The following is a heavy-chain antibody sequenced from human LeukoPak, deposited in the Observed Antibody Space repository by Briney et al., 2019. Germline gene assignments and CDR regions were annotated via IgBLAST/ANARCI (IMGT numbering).Heavy chain of an antibody. D-gene: IGHD5-18*01. V-gene: IGHV3-74*01. CDR2: INSDGSIT. CDR1: GYTFTSYY. J-gene: IGHJ6*02. CDR3: ARDAVDTANAV. Sequence: SCKASGYTFTSYYMHWVRQAPGKGLVWVSHINSDGSITSYADSVKGRFTISRDNAKNTLYLQMNSLRAEDTAVYYCARDAVDTANAVWGQGTTVTVSS.